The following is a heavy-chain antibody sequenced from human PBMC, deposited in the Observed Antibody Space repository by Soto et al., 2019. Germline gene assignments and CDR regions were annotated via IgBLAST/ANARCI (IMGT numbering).Heavy chain of an antibody. J-gene: IGHJ3*02. D-gene: IGHD3-16*01. CDR3: ARQYVWGTYRPDAFDI. V-gene: IGHV5-51*01. Sequence: LGESLKISCKGSGYIFTTYWIGWVRQMPGKGLEWMGIIYPGDSETRYSPSFQGQVTISADKSIRTAYLQWSSLKASDTAMYYCARQYVWGTYRPDAFDIWGQGTMVTVSS. CDR2: IYPGDSET. CDR1: GYIFTTYW.